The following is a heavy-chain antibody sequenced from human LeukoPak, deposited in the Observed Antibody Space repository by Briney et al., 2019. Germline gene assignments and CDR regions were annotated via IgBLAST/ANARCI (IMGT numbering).Heavy chain of an antibody. D-gene: IGHD3-9*01. CDR1: GYTLTELS. Sequence: ASVKVSCKVSGYTLTELSMHWVRQAPGKGLEWMGGFDPEDGETIYAQKFQGRVTMTEDTSTDTAYMELSSLRSEDTAVYYCATVIRLRYSPFFDIWGQGTMVTVSS. CDR2: FDPEDGET. V-gene: IGHV1-24*01. J-gene: IGHJ3*02. CDR3: ATVIRLRYSPFFDI.